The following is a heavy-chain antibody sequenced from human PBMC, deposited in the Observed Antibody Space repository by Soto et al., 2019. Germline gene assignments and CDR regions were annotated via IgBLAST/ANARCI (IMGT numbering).Heavy chain of an antibody. V-gene: IGHV3-7*01. CDR3: ARGFRSPPDY. Sequence: PGGSTSLSSVASGFTFNRQWMAWVRRTPGHGLEFVAKISPDGSSKDYVDSVKGRFTISRDNAKNSLYLQMNTLRAEDTAVYYCARGFRSPPDYSGQRTLVTVSS. J-gene: IGHJ4*02. CDR1: GFTFNRQW. CDR2: ISPDGSSK.